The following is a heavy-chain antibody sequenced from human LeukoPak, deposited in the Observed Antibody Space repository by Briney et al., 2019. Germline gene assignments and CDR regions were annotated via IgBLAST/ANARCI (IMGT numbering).Heavy chain of an antibody. D-gene: IGHD4-11*01. CDR3: ANSVGSKNDFHI. J-gene: IGHJ3*02. Sequence: SETLSLTCTVSGASISTQYWTWIRQPPGKGLEWIGNVYYTGSTNYNPSLKRRVSISVDTTKYQFYLKLTSVTAADTALYYCANSVGSKNDFHIWGQGTIVTVSS. CDR2: VYYTGST. V-gene: IGHV4-59*08. CDR1: GASISTQY.